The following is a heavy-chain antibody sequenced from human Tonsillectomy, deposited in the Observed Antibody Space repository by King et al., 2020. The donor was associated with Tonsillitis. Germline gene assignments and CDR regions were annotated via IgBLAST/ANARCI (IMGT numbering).Heavy chain of an antibody. J-gene: IGHJ3*02. CDR2: ISSSSSAT. CDR3: ARDCSTASCSAWHAFDI. V-gene: IGHV3-48*02. CDR1: GFTFSSYS. Sequence: VQLVESGGGLVQPGASLRLSCAASGFTFSSYSMNWVRQAPGKGLEWVSYISSSSSATYYADSMKGRITISTDNAKNSLYMQMNSLRDEDTAVYYCARDCSTASCSAWHAFDIWGQGTMVTVSS. D-gene: IGHD2-2*01.